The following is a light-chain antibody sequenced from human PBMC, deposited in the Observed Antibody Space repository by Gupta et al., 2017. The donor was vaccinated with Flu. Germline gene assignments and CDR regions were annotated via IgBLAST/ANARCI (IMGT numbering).Light chain of an antibody. CDR1: KLGDKY. J-gene: IGLJ2*01. V-gene: IGLV3-1*01. CDR2: QHD. CDR3: QAWDSSTASVV. Sequence: GQTASITCSGDKLGDKYACWYQQKPGQSPVLVIYQHDKRPSGIPERFSGSNSGNTATLTISGTQAMDEADYYCQAWDSSTASVVFGGGTKLTVL.